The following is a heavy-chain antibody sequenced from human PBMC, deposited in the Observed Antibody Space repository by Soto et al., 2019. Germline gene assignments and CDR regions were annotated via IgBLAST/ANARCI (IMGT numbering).Heavy chain of an antibody. CDR2: IVVGSGNT. D-gene: IGHD3-9*01. CDR1: GFTFTNSA. Sequence: QMQLVQSGPEVKKPGTSVKVSCKASGFTFTNSAIQWVRQARGQRLEWIGWIVVGSGNTNYAQKFQERLTITRDMSTSTAYMELSSLRSEDTAIYYCAARTGYHTSYYYMDVWGKGTTVTVSS. J-gene: IGHJ6*03. CDR3: AARTGYHTSYYYMDV. V-gene: IGHV1-58*02.